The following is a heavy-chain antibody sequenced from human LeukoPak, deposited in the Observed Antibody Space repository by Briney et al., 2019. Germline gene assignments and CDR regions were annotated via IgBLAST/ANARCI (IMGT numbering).Heavy chain of an antibody. V-gene: IGHV4-59*08. D-gene: IGHD6-13*01. CDR3: ATPSGSWYGGGFDY. CDR1: GGSISSYY. J-gene: IGHJ4*02. Sequence: PSETLSLTCTVSGGSISSYYWSWIRQPPGKGLEWIGSIYHSGSTYYNPSLKSRVTISVDTSKNQFSLKLSSVTAADTAVYCCATPSGSWYGGGFDYWGQGTLVTVSS. CDR2: IYHSGST.